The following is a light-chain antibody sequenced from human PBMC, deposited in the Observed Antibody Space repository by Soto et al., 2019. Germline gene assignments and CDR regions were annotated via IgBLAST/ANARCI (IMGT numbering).Light chain of an antibody. J-gene: IGKJ5*01. CDR1: QSVSSSS. CDR3: QQYGDSPIT. Sequence: ENVLTQSPGTLSLSPGERATLFCRASQSVSSSSLAWYQQKPGQAPRLLMYGASSRATGIPDRFSGSGSGTDFTLTISRLEPEDFAVYYCQQYGDSPITFGQGTRLEI. V-gene: IGKV3-20*01. CDR2: GAS.